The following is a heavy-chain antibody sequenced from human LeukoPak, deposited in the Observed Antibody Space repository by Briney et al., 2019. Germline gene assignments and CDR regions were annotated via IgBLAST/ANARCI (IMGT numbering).Heavy chain of an antibody. D-gene: IGHD6-13*01. CDR1: AGSISSSSYY. J-gene: IGHJ6*03. Sequence: SETLSLTCTVSAGSISSSSYYWGWIRQPPGKGLEWIASIYYSGSTYYNPSLKSRVTISVDTSKNQFSLKLSSVTAADTAVYYCAREPYSRYYYYYYMDVWGKGTTVTVSS. CDR2: IYYSGST. V-gene: IGHV4-39*07. CDR3: AREPYSRYYYYYYMDV.